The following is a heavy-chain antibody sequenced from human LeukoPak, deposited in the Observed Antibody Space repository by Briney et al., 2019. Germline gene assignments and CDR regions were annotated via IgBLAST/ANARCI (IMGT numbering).Heavy chain of an antibody. CDR1: GGSIIGGSYY. D-gene: IGHD6-13*01. V-gene: IGHV4-61*01. J-gene: IGHJ4*02. Sequence: SQTLSLTCTVSGGSIIGGSYYWSWIRQPPGKGLEWIGYIYYSGSTNYNPSLKSRVTISVDTSKNQFSLKLSSVTAADTAVYYCARDGQGSWLDYWGQGTLVTVSS. CDR3: ARDGQGSWLDY. CDR2: IYYSGST.